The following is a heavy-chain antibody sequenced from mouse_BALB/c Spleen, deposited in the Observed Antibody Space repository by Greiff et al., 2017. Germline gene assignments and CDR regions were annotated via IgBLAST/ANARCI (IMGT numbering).Heavy chain of an antibody. D-gene: IGHD2-3*01. CDR3: ARWLLKVDY. CDR1: GYTFTSYW. J-gene: IGHJ2*01. Sequence: VQLQQSGPELVKPGASVKISCKASGYTFTSYWMHWVKQRPGQGLEWIGYINPSTGYTEYNQKFKDKATLTADKSSSTAYMQLSSLTSEDSAVYYCARWLLKVDYWGQGTTLTVSS. V-gene: IGHV1S26*01. CDR2: INPSTGYT.